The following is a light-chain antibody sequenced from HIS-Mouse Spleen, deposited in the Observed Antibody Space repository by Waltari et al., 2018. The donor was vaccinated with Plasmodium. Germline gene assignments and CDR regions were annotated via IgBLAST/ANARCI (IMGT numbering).Light chain of an antibody. Sequence: QSALTQPRSVSGSPGQSVTIPCTGTNSDVGGYTYVSWYQQHPGKAPKLMIYDVIKRPSGVPERFSGSKSGNTASLTISGLQAEDEADYYCCSYAGSYTYVFGTGTKVTVL. CDR2: DVI. J-gene: IGLJ1*01. CDR1: NSDVGGYTY. V-gene: IGLV2-11*01. CDR3: CSYAGSYTYV.